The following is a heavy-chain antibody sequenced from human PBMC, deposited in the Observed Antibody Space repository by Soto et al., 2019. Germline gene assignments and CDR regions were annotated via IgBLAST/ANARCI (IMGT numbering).Heavy chain of an antibody. Sequence: QVQLVQSGAEEKKPGASVKVSCKASGYTFTSYAMHWVRQAPGQRLEWMGWINAGNGNTKYSQKFQGRVTITRDTSASTAYMELGSLRSEDTAGYYCAIAVAGSNYYCGMDVWGQGTTVTVSS. D-gene: IGHD6-19*01. V-gene: IGHV1-3*05. CDR1: GYTFTSYA. J-gene: IGHJ6*02. CDR2: INAGNGNT. CDR3: AIAVAGSNYYCGMDV.